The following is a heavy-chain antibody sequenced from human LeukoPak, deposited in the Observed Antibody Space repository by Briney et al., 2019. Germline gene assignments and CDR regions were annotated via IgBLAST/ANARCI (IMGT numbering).Heavy chain of an antibody. V-gene: IGHV3-49*04. CDR2: IRSKGYGGTT. CDR3: TRGAYAAGY. Sequence: PGRSLRLSCTASGFTFGDYVMSWDRQAPGKGLEWVGFIRSKGYGGTTEYAASVKGRFTISRDDSKSFAYLQINSLKTEDTGVYYCTRGAYAAGYWGQGTLVTVSS. CDR1: GFTFGDYV. D-gene: IGHD4-17*01. J-gene: IGHJ4*02.